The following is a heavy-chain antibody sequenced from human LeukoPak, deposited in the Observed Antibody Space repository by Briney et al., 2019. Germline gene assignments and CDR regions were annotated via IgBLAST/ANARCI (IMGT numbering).Heavy chain of an antibody. Sequence: SETLSLTCAVYGGSFSGYYWSWIRQPPGKGLEWIGEINHSGSTNYNPSLKSRVTISVDTSKNQFSLKLSSVTAADTAVYYCARKFVVVTAGDAFDIWGQGTMVTVSS. D-gene: IGHD2-21*02. V-gene: IGHV4-34*01. CDR1: GGSFSGYY. CDR2: INHSGST. CDR3: ARKFVVVTAGDAFDI. J-gene: IGHJ3*02.